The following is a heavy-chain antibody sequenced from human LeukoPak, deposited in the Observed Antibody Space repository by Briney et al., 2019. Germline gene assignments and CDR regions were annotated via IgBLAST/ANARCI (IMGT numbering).Heavy chain of an antibody. CDR1: GFTFSAYS. CDR2: ISSSSDYI. D-gene: IGHD3-10*01. CDR3: ARGEGPGYSIVRYWFDP. J-gene: IGHJ5*02. V-gene: IGHV3-21*01. Sequence: GGSLRLSCAASGFTFSAYSMNWVRQAPGKGLEWVSSISSSSDYIYYADSVKGRFTISRDNAKNSLYLQMNSLRAEDTAVYYCARGEGPGYSIVRYWFDPWGQGTLVTVSS.